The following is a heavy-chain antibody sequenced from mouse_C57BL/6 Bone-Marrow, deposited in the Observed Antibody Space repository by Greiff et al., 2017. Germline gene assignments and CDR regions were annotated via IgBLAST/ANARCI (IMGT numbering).Heavy chain of an antibody. V-gene: IGHV1-62-2*01. CDR1: GYTFTEYT. Sequence: QVQLQQSGAELVKPGASVKLSCKASGYTFTEYTIHWVKQRSGQGLEWIGWFYPGSGSIKYNEKFKDKATLTADKPSSPVYMELSRLTSEDSAVYFCAKHEEGMGGELRRFAYWGQGTLVTVSA. CDR3: AKHEEGMGGELRRFAY. D-gene: IGHD2-4*01. J-gene: IGHJ3*01. CDR2: FYPGSGSI.